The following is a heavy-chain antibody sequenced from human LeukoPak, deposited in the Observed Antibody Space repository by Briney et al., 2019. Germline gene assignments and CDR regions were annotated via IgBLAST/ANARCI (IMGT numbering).Heavy chain of an antibody. J-gene: IGHJ6*03. D-gene: IGHD1-20*01. V-gene: IGHV3-21*01. CDR1: GFTFSSYS. Sequence: GGSLRLSCAASGFTFSSYSMNWVRQAPGKGLEWVSSISSSSSYIYYADSVKGRFTISRDNAKNSLYLQMNSLRAEDTAVYYCARDSLTGTPYYYYYYMDVWGKGTTVTVSS. CDR3: ARDSLTGTPYYYYYYMDV. CDR2: ISSSSSYI.